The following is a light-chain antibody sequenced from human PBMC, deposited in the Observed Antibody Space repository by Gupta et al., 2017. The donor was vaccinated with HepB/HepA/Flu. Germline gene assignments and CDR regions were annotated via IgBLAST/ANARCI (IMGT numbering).Light chain of an antibody. V-gene: IGKV3-20*01. CDR2: GAS. Sequence: EIVLTPSPGTLSLSPGERATLSCRASQSVSTTYLAWYQQKSGQAPRLLIHGASSRATGIPDRFSGSGSGTDFTLTISRLEPEDFAVYFCQQYGGSSYTFGQGTKLEIK. J-gene: IGKJ2*01. CDR1: QSVSTTY. CDR3: QQYGGSSYT.